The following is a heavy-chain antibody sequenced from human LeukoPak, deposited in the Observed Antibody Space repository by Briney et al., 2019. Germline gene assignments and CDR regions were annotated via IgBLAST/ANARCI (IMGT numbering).Heavy chain of an antibody. CDR3: ARVVSSWSPSYYYMDV. D-gene: IGHD6-13*01. J-gene: IGHJ6*03. V-gene: IGHV4-59*01. CDR1: GDSMSSYY. Sequence: SEALSLTCTVSGDSMSSYYWSWIRQPPGKGLEWIAYISYSGSTKYNPSLQNRVTISIDTSKDQFSLKLSTVTAADTAVYYCARVVSSWSPSYYYMDVWGKGTTVTISS. CDR2: ISYSGST.